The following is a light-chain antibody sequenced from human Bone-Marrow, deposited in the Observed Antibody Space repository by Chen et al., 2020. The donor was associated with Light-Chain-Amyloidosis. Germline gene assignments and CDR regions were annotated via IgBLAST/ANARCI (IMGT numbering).Light chain of an antibody. CDR1: SGSIATNY. V-gene: IGLV6-57*01. CDR3: QSYQGSSQGV. Sequence: NFMLTQPHSVSESPGKTVIISYTRSSGSIATNYVQWYQQRPGSSPTTVIYEDDQRPSGVPDRFSGSIDRSSNSASLSISGLKTEDEADYYCQSYQGSSQGVFGGGTKLTVL. J-gene: IGLJ3*02. CDR2: EDD.